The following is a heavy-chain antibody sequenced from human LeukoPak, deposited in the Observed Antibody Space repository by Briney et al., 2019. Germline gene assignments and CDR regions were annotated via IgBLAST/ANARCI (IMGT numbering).Heavy chain of an antibody. CDR1: GYTFTSYG. Sequence: GASVKVSCKASGYTFTSYGISWGRQAPGQGLEWMGWISAYNGNTNYAQKLQGRVTMTTDTSTSTASMELRSLRSDDTAVYYCARFEWWLPYFDYWGQGTLVTVSS. D-gene: IGHD5-12*01. CDR2: ISAYNGNT. J-gene: IGHJ4*02. V-gene: IGHV1-18*04. CDR3: ARFEWWLPYFDY.